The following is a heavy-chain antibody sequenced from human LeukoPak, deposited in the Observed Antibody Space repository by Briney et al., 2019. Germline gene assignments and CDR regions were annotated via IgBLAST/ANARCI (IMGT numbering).Heavy chain of an antibody. J-gene: IGHJ4*02. Sequence: SETLSLTCAVYGGSFSGYYWSWIRQPPGKGLEWIGEVNHSGSTNYNPSLKSRVTISVDTSKNQFSLKLSSVTAADTAVYYCARGLGGWLRLFDYWGQGTLVTVSS. CDR2: VNHSGST. CDR1: GGSFSGYY. D-gene: IGHD6-19*01. CDR3: ARGLGGWLRLFDY. V-gene: IGHV4-34*01.